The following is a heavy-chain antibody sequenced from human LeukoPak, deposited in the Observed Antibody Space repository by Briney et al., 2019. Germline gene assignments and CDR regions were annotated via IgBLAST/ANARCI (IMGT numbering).Heavy chain of an antibody. V-gene: IGHV3-7*05. CDR1: GFTFSGYW. CDR3: VRGCGFHTFYY. J-gene: IGHJ4*02. Sequence: GGSLRLSCAPSGFTFSGYWMTWGRQAPGKGLEYVVNIKEDGSEKYYVDSVKGRLTISRDNTKNSLYLQMSSLRGDDTAVYYCVRGCGFHTFYYWGQGTLVTVSS. CDR2: IKEDGSEK. D-gene: IGHD2-21*01.